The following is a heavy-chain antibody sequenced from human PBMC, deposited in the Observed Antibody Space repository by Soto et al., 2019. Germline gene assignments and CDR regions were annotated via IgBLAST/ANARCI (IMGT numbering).Heavy chain of an antibody. D-gene: IGHD3-9*01. Sequence: GGSLRLSCAASGFTFSGSAMHWVRQAPGKGLEWVGRIRSKANSYATAYAASVKGRFTISKDDSKNTAYLQMNSLKTEDTAVYYCTRQPRDWSSLLYGMDVWGQGTTVTVSS. CDR3: TRQPRDWSSLLYGMDV. V-gene: IGHV3-73*01. J-gene: IGHJ6*02. CDR1: GFTFSGSA. CDR2: IRSKANSYAT.